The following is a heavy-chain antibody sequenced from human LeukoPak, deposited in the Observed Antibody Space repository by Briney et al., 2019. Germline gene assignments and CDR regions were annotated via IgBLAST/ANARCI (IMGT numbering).Heavy chain of an antibody. Sequence: GASVTVSCKASGYTFTSYYMHWVRQAPGQGLEWMGIINPSGDSTSYAQKFQGRVTMTRDTSTSTVYMELSSLRSEDTAVYYCAAEVTTDAFDIWGQGTMVTVSS. V-gene: IGHV1-46*01. CDR1: GYTFTSYY. J-gene: IGHJ3*02. D-gene: IGHD2-21*02. CDR2: INPSGDST. CDR3: AAEVTTDAFDI.